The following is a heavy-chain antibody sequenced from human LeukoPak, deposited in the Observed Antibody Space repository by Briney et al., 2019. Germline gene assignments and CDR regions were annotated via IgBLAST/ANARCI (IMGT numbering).Heavy chain of an antibody. Sequence: ASVKVSCKASGYTFTGYYMHWVRQAPGQGLEWMGYIYPNSGATKYAQKFQGRVTMTRDTSISTAYMELSGLRSDDTAVYYCGTLLSNGPFDYWAREVWSPSP. J-gene: IGHJ4*02. CDR3: GTLLSNGPFDY. CDR1: GYTFTGYY. CDR2: IYPNSGAT. V-gene: IGHV1-2*02.